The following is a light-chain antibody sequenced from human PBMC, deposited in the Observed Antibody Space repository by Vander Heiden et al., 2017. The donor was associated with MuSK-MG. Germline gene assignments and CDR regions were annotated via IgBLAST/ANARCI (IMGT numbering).Light chain of an antibody. CDR2: AAS. V-gene: IGKV1-39*01. CDR3: QQNSTTPWT. CDR1: QSISYY. Sequence: DIQMTQSPSSLSAFVGDRVTITCRASQSISYYLNWYRQKPGKAPKLLIYAASRLQSGVPPTFSGSGSGTDFSLTISSLQPEDSATYFCQQNSTTPWTFGQGTKVEIK. J-gene: IGKJ1*01.